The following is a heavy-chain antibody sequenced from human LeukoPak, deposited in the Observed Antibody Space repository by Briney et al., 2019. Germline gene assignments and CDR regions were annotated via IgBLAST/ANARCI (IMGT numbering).Heavy chain of an antibody. V-gene: IGHV4-59*08. CDR2: ICYTGKI. J-gene: IGHJ4*02. Sequence: SETLSLTCAVSGRSINSHYWGWIRQPPGKGLQWIGDICYTGKINYNPSLKSRVTITLDTSKDHLSLNLTSVLAADTAIYYCVRRDTGWNYFDYWGQGILVTVSS. D-gene: IGHD6-19*01. CDR3: VRRDTGWNYFDY. CDR1: GRSINSHY.